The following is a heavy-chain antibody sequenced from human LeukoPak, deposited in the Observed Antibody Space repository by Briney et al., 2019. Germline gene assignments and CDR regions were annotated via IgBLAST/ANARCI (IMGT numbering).Heavy chain of an antibody. Sequence: SGPTLVNPTQTLTLTCTFSGFSLSTSGMCVSWIRQPPGKALEWLARIDWDDDKYYSTSLKTRLTISKDTSKNQVVVTMTNMDPVDTATYYCARIRRGYSYGYEVYYFDYWGQGTLVTVSS. V-gene: IGHV2-70*11. D-gene: IGHD5-18*01. CDR1: GFSLSTSGMC. J-gene: IGHJ4*02. CDR2: IDWDDDK. CDR3: ARIRRGYSYGYEVYYFDY.